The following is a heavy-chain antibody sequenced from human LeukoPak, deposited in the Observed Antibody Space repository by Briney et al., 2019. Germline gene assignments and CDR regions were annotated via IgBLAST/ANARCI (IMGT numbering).Heavy chain of an antibody. CDR2: ISYDGSNK. V-gene: IGHV3-30-3*01. J-gene: IGHJ6*02. CDR1: GFTFSSYA. Sequence: GGSLRLSCAASGFTFSSYAMHWVRQAPGKGLEWVAVISYDGSNKYYAESVKGRFTISRDNSKNTLYLQMNSLRAEDTAVYYCARAVTTPLGENPYGMDVWGQGTTVTVS. D-gene: IGHD4-17*01. CDR3: ARAVTTPLGENPYGMDV.